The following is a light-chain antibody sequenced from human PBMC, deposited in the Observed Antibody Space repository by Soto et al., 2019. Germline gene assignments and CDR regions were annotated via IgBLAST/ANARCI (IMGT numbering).Light chain of an antibody. Sequence: DIQLTQSPSFLSASVGDRVTITCRASQGIYTYLAWYQQKPGKAPELLIYAASTLQGGVPSRFSGSGSGTEFTLTISSLQPEYFATSYCQHLNSYPWTFVQGTKVEIK. CDR2: AAS. V-gene: IGKV1-9*01. CDR1: QGIYTY. CDR3: QHLNSYPWT. J-gene: IGKJ1*01.